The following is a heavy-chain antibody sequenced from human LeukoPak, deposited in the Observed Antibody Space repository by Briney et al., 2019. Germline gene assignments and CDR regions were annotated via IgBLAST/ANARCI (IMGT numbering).Heavy chain of an antibody. Sequence: GGSLRLSCAASGFTFSNYATSWVRQAPGKGLEWVSSISSSTTNTYYADSVMGRFTISRDNSKNTLYLQMNSLRVEDTAVYYCANEFSGTYRYFDYWGQGTLVTVSS. CDR2: ISSSTTNT. V-gene: IGHV3-23*01. CDR3: ANEFSGTYRYFDY. D-gene: IGHD1-26*01. CDR1: GFTFSNYA. J-gene: IGHJ4*02.